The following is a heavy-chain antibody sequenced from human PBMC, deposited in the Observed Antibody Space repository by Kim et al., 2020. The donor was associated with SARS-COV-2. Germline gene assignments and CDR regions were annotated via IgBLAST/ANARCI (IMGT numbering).Heavy chain of an antibody. CDR1: NGSIRTDGYY. CDR3: ARDHSGSGHSFYYMDV. CDR2: IFYTGST. D-gene: IGHD3-10*01. V-gene: IGHV4-31*03. J-gene: IGHJ6*03. Sequence: SETLSLTCSVSNGSIRTDGYYWSWIRQHPGKGLEWIGYIFYTGSTYYNPSLKSRATISLDTSKNQFSLKLNSVTVADTAVYYCARDHSGSGHSFYYMDVWGRGTAVTVSS.